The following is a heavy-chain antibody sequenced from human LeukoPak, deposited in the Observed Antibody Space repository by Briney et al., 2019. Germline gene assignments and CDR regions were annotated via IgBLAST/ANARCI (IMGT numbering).Heavy chain of an antibody. D-gene: IGHD3-9*01. CDR1: GYTXTGYY. J-gene: IGHJ4*02. Sequence: ASVKVSCKASGYTXTGYYMHWVRQAPGQGLEWMGWINPNSGGTNYAQKFQGRVTTTRDTSISTAYMELSRLRSDDTAVYYCARNYDILSGYYTAIGYWGQGTLVTVSS. V-gene: IGHV1-2*02. CDR3: ARNYDILSGYYTAIGY. CDR2: INPNSGGT.